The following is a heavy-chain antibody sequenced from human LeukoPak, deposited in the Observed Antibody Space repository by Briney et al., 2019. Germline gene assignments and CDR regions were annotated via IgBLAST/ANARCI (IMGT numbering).Heavy chain of an antibody. CDR1: GGSFSGYY. CDR2: INYSGST. V-gene: IGHV4-34*01. Sequence: PSETLSLTCAVYGGSFSGYYWSWIRQPPGKGLEWIGEINYSGSTNYNPSLKSRVTISVDTSKSQFSLKLSSVTAADTAVYYCARGAAGYYYYYMDVWGKGTTVTVSS. CDR3: ARGAAGYYYYYMDV. J-gene: IGHJ6*03. D-gene: IGHD6-13*01.